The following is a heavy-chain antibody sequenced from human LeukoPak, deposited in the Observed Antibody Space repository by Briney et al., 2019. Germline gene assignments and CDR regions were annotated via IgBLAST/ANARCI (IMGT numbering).Heavy chain of an antibody. V-gene: IGHV3-23*01. Sequence: TGGSLRLSCAASGFTFSSHAMNWVRQAPGKGLEWVSAISGSGSTTYYADSVKGRFTISRDKSKNTLYLQMNSLRAEDTAIYYRAKGRHYYGSGSYLDSWGQGTLVTVSP. CDR3: AKGRHYYGSGSYLDS. J-gene: IGHJ4*02. CDR1: GFTFSSHA. CDR2: ISGSGSTT. D-gene: IGHD3-10*01.